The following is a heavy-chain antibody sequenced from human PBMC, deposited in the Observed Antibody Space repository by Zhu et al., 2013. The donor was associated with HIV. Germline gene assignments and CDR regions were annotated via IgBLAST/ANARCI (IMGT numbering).Heavy chain of an antibody. Sequence: VQVVESGGGVVQPGRSLTLSCAASGLTFSSYGMHWVRQAPGKGLEWVAVISYDGSNKYYADSVKGRFTISRDNSKNTLYLQMNSLRAEDTAVYYCAKQYSSGWYSSDAFDIWGQGTMVTVSS. V-gene: IGHV3-30*18. CDR1: GLTFSSYG. CDR3: AKQYSSGWYSSDAFDI. J-gene: IGHJ3*02. D-gene: IGHD6-19*01. CDR2: ISYDGSNK.